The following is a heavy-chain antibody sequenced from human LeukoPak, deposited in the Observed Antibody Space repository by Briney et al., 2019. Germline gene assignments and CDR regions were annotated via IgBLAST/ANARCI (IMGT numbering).Heavy chain of an antibody. D-gene: IGHD4-17*01. CDR3: ARVLIDDYGDYFFDY. Sequence: ASVKVSCKASGYTFTSYGISWVRQAPGQGLEWMGWISAYNGNTNYAQKLQGRVTMTTDTSTSTAYMELRSLRSDDTAVYYCARVLIDDYGDYFFDYWGQGTLVTVSS. J-gene: IGHJ4*02. V-gene: IGHV1-18*01. CDR1: GYTFTSYG. CDR2: ISAYNGNT.